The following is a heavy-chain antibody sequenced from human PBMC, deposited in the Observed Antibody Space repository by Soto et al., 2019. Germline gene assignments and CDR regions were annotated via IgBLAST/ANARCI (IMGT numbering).Heavy chain of an antibody. Sequence: SGPTLVNPTQTLTLTCTFSGFSLSTSGMCVSWIRQPPGKALEWLARIDWDDDKYYSTSLKTRLTISKDTSKNQVVLTMTNMEPVDTATYYCARINYYDSSGYFHFDYWGQGTLVTVSS. CDR1: GFSLSTSGMC. CDR2: IDWDDDK. CDR3: ARINYYDSSGYFHFDY. D-gene: IGHD3-22*01. J-gene: IGHJ4*02. V-gene: IGHV2-70*11.